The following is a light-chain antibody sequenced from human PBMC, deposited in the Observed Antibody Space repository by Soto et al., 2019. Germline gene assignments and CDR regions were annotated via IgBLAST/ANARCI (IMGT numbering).Light chain of an antibody. CDR3: QQYNNWPPNT. V-gene: IGKV3-15*01. Sequence: MGVALGGGTLSVSTGERATLSCRASQSVSSNLAWYQQKPGQAPRLLIYGASTRATGIPARFSGSGSGTEFTLTISSLQSEDFAVYYCQQYNNWPPNTFGGGTKV. CDR1: QSVSSN. CDR2: GAS. J-gene: IGKJ4*01.